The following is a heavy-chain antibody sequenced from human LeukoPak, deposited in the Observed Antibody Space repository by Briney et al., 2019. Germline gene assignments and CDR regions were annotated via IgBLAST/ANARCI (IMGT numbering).Heavy chain of an antibody. J-gene: IGHJ4*02. CDR2: INPSGGST. CDR3: ARDGGIYKSYFDY. D-gene: IGHD1-26*01. V-gene: IGHV1-46*01. Sequence: GASVKVSCKASGYTFTSYYMHWVRQAPGQGLKWMGIINPSGGSTSYAQKFQGRVTITADKSTSTAYMELSSLRSEDTAVYYCARDGGIYKSYFDYWGQGTLVTVSS. CDR1: GYTFTSYY.